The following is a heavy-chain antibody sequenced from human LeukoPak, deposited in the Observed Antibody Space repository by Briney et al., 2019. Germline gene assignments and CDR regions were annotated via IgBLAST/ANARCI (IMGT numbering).Heavy chain of an antibody. V-gene: IGHV3-9*01. D-gene: IGHD2-21*02. CDR2: ISWSSGSI. CDR3: AKDISTLRPSTAWFPNPFDY. Sequence: GRSLRLSCAASGFTFDDYAMHWVRQAPGKGLEWVAGISWSSGSIGYADSVKGRFTISRDKAKKSLYLQMNSLRVGDTAFYFCAKDISTLRPSTAWFPNPFDYWGQGTLVTVSS. J-gene: IGHJ4*02. CDR1: GFTFDDYA.